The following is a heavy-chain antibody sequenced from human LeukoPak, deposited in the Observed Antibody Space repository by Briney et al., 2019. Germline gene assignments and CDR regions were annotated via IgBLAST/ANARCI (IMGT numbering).Heavy chain of an antibody. J-gene: IGHJ4*02. Sequence: ASVKVSCKASGYTFTTYAMNWVRQAPGQGLEWMGWINPNSGGTNYAQKFQGWVTMTRDTSISTAYMELSRLRSDDTAVYYCARDFYHDGSGGFDYWGQGTLVTVSS. D-gene: IGHD3-22*01. CDR1: GYTFTTYA. CDR3: ARDFYHDGSGGFDY. V-gene: IGHV1-2*04. CDR2: INPNSGGT.